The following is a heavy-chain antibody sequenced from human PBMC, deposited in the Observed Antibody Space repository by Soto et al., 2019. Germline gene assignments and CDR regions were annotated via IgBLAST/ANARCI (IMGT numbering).Heavy chain of an antibody. CDR1: GFIFTNYV. CDR2: ISTYNGDT. Sequence: QGQLAQSGTEVKKPGASVKVSCKASGFIFTNYVINWVRRAPGHGLEWRGSISTYNGDTNYAQKVQGRVTMTTDTFTSTAHMELRSLRSDDTAVYYCASRPWENGDAFDIWGQGTMVTVSS. J-gene: IGHJ3*02. D-gene: IGHD1-26*01. V-gene: IGHV1-18*04. CDR3: ASRPWENGDAFDI.